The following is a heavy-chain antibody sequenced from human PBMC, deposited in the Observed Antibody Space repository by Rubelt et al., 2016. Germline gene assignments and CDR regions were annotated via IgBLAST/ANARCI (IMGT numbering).Heavy chain of an antibody. D-gene: IGHD2/OR15-2a*01. J-gene: IGHJ5*02. Sequence: EVQLVESGGGLVQPGGSLRLSCAASGFSFNIYEMNWVRQAPGKGLEWVSYITASGGARYSAEAVKGRFTVSRDNAKNLLYLQMNNVTDDDTALYYCVRDEYGVSGDPWGQGTLVTVSS. CDR3: VRDEYGVSGDP. CDR2: ITASGGAR. CDR1: GFSFNIYE. V-gene: IGHV3-48*03.